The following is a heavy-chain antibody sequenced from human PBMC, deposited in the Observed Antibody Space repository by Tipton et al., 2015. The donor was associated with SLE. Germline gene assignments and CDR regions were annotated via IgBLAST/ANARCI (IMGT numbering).Heavy chain of an antibody. CDR3: ARDYYGSGFDAFDI. V-gene: IGHV4-61*08. CDR2: IYHVGST. Sequence: TLSLTCSVSGGSISMDGYYWSWIRQPPKQGLEWIGWIYHVGSTDYNPSLKSRVTISVDTSKNQFSLRLSSVTAADTAVYYCARDYYGSGFDAFDIWGQGTMVTVSS. CDR1: GGSISMDGYY. J-gene: IGHJ3*02. D-gene: IGHD3-10*01.